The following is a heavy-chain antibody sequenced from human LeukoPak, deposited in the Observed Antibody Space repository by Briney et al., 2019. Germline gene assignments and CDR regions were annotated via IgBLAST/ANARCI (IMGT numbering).Heavy chain of an antibody. CDR3: ARHFNYYYGMDV. J-gene: IGHJ6*02. CDR2: VYYSGRT. Sequence: SETLSLTCTASGGSISSSSYYWGWIRQPPGKGLEWIGSVYYSGRTYYNPSLKSRVTISVDTSKNQFSLKLSSVTAADTAVYYCARHFNYYYGMDVWGQGTTVTVSS. CDR1: GGSISSSSYY. V-gene: IGHV4-39*01.